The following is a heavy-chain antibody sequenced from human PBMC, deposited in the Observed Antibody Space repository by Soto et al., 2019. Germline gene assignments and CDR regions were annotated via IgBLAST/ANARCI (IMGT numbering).Heavy chain of an antibody. Sequence: GGSLRLSCAASGFTFSSYWMSWVRQAPGKGLEWVANIKQDGSEKYYVDSVKGRFTISRDNAKNSLYLQMNSLRAEDTAVYYCASMPTTTNVLLWFGESPQPNYYMDVWGKGTTVTVSS. CDR1: GFTFSSYW. CDR3: ASMPTTTNVLLWFGESPQPNYYMDV. D-gene: IGHD3-10*01. CDR2: IKQDGSEK. J-gene: IGHJ6*03. V-gene: IGHV3-7*01.